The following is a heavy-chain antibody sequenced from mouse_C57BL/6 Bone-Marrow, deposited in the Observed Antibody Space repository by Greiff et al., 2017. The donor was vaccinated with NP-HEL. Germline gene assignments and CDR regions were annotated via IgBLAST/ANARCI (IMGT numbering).Heavy chain of an antibody. CDR2: ISSGGSYT. J-gene: IGHJ3*01. V-gene: IGHV5-6*01. CDR3: ARQGVSAWFAY. Sequence: EVQGVESGGDLVKPGGSLKLSCAASGFTFSSYGMSWVRQTPDKRLEWVATISSGGSYTYYPASVKGRFTISRDNAKNTLYLQMSSLKSEDTAMYYCARQGVSAWFAYWGQGTLVTVSA. CDR1: GFTFSSYG.